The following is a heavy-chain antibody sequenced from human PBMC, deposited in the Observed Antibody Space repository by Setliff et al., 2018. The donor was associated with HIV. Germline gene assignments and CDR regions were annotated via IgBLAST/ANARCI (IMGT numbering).Heavy chain of an antibody. CDR3: VKGFPRRYLDSSGYYYFDY. D-gene: IGHD3-22*01. CDR2: ISGSADST. CDR1: GFTFNSYW. V-gene: IGHV3-23*01. Sequence: PGGSLRLSCAASGFTFNSYWMNWVRQAPGKGLEWVSAISGSADSTYYAHSVRGRFTISGDNSKNTLYLQMNSLRAEDTAVYYCVKGFPRRYLDSSGYYYFDYWGLGTLVTVSS. J-gene: IGHJ4*02.